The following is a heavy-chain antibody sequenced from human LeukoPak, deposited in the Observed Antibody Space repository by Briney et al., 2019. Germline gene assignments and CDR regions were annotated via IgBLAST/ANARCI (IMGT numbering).Heavy chain of an antibody. V-gene: IGHV4-34*01. Sequence: SETLSLTCAVYGGSFSGYYWSWIRQPPGKGLEWIGEINHSGSTNYNPSLKSRVTISVDTSNNQFSLKLSSVTAADTAVYYCARRIVWGSYRHNWFDPWGQGTLVTVSS. D-gene: IGHD3-16*02. CDR2: INHSGST. CDR3: ARRIVWGSYRHNWFDP. CDR1: GGSFSGYY. J-gene: IGHJ5*02.